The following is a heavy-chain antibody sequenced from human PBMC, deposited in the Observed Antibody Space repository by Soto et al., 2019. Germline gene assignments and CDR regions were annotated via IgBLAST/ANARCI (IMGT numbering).Heavy chain of an antibody. CDR3: ARAESLQHNWFDT. V-gene: IGHV3-48*01. CDR1: GFSFSSYS. J-gene: IGHJ5*02. CDR2: ISSTSTTI. Sequence: GGSLRLSCAGSGFSFSSYSMNWVRQAPGKGLEWISYISSTSTTIYYADSVRGRFTVSRDNAKNSLYLQMNSLRAEDTAVYFCARAESLQHNWFDTWGQGTLVTVSS.